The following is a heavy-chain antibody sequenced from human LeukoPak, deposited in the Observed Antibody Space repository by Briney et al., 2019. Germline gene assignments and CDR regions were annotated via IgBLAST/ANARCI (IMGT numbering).Heavy chain of an antibody. V-gene: IGHV1-2*06. J-gene: IGHJ4*02. Sequence: ASVKVSCKASGYSFTDYFMHWVRQAPGQGLEWMGRINPNGGGTNYAQKFQGRVTMTRDTSISTAYMELSRLTYDDTAVYYCARDYKAVPRSYWGQGTLVTVSS. D-gene: IGHD3-10*01. CDR2: INPNGGGT. CDR1: GYSFTDYF. CDR3: ARDYKAVPRSY.